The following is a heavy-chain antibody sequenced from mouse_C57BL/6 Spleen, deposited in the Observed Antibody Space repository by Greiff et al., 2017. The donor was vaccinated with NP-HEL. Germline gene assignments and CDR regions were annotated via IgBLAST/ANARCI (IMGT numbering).Heavy chain of an antibody. J-gene: IGHJ4*01. V-gene: IGHV14-1*01. CDR1: GFNIKDYY. CDR2: IDPEDGDT. CDR3: GGSSYGYAMDY. Sequence: EVQLQESGAELVRPGASVKLSCTASGFNIKDYYMHWVKQRPEQGLEWIGRIDPEDGDTEYAPKFQGKATMTADTSSNTAYLQLSSLTSEDTAVYYCGGSSYGYAMDYWGQGTSVTVSS. D-gene: IGHD1-1*01.